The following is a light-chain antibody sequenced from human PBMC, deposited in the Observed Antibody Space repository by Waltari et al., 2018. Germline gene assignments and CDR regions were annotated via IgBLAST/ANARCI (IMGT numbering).Light chain of an antibody. Sequence: QSALTQPASVSGSPGQSITISCTGTSSAVGGYNYVPRYQQHPGKAPKLMIYDVSKRPSGVSNRFSGSKSGNTASLTISGLQAEDEADYYCSSYTSSSTVVFGGGTKLTVL. V-gene: IGLV2-14*01. J-gene: IGLJ2*01. CDR3: SSYTSSSTVV. CDR1: SSAVGGYNY. CDR2: DVS.